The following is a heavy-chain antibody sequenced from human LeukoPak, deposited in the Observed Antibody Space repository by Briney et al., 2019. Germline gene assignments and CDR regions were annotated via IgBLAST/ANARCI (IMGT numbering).Heavy chain of an antibody. CDR2: TRDKARSYRT. CDR1: GVTLSDHH. Sequence: GGSLRLSCAASGVTLSDHHMDWVRQAPGKGLEWVGRTRDKARSYRTEYAASVDGRFTISRDDSKNSVYLQMNSLKIEDTGAYYCARDGGEGDNSAFDIWGQGTAVTVAS. J-gene: IGHJ3*02. D-gene: IGHD3-16*01. CDR3: ARDGGEGDNSAFDI. V-gene: IGHV3-72*01.